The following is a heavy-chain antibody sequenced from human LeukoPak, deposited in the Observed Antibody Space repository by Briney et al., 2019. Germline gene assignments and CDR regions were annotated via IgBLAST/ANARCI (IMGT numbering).Heavy chain of an antibody. D-gene: IGHD3-22*01. CDR3: ARAPGSYYDSSGYYSYYYYYGMDV. J-gene: IGHJ6*02. CDR2: INPNSGGT. Sequence: GASVKVSCKASGYTFTGYYMHWVRQAPGQGLEWMGWINPNSGGTNYAQKFQGRVTMTRYTSISTAYMELSRLRSDDTAVYYCARAPGSYYDSSGYYSYYYYYGMDVWGQGTTVTVSS. CDR1: GYTFTGYY. V-gene: IGHV1-2*02.